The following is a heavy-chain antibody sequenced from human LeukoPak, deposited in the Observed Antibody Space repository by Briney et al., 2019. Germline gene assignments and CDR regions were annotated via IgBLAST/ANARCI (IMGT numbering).Heavy chain of an antibody. Sequence: GGSLRLSCEASGFSFSSYAMSWVRQSPGKGLEWVATVCASGGCTYYADSVEGRFTVSRDNAMNTLSLQMDSLRADDTAVYFCAKDRLDYAGPHDYFAWWGQGTLVTVSS. CDR3: AKDRLDYAGPHDYFAW. CDR2: VCASGGCT. CDR1: GFSFSSYA. V-gene: IGHV3-23*01. D-gene: IGHD3-9*01. J-gene: IGHJ4*02.